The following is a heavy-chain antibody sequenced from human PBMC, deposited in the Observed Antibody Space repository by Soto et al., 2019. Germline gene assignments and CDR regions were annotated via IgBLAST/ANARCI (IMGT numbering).Heavy chain of an antibody. CDR3: AKAWSDWDYVGYFDS. CDR2: ISADGGRT. CDR1: GFTFSSYR. Sequence: EVQLLESGGGLVQPGGSLRLSCAASGFTFSSYRMSWVRQAPGKGLEWVSGISADGGRTFYTDSVKGRLTISRDNSMNTLYLQMNSLRADDTAVYYCAKAWSDWDYVGYFDSSGQGTLVNVSS. D-gene: IGHD1-7*01. V-gene: IGHV3-23*01. J-gene: IGHJ4*02.